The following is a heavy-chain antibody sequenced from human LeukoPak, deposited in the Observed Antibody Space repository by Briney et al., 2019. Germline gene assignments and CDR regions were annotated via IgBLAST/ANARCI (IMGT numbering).Heavy chain of an antibody. D-gene: IGHD2-15*01. V-gene: IGHV1-18*01. Sequence: GASVKVSCKASGYTFTSYGISWVRQAPGQGLEWMGWIGAYNGNTNYAQKLQGRVTMTTDTSTGTAYMELRSLRSDDTAVYYCAHTQIGYCSGGSCYPNEYYFDYWGQGTLVTVSS. CDR1: GYTFTSYG. J-gene: IGHJ4*02. CDR2: IGAYNGNT. CDR3: AHTQIGYCSGGSCYPNEYYFDY.